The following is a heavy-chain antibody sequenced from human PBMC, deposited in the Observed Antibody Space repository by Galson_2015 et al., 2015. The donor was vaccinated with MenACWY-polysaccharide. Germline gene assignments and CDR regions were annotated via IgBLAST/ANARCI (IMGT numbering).Heavy chain of an antibody. CDR3: ASTSPNSF. Sequence: SLRLSCAASGFTFSSNSMKWVRQAPGKGLEWVSYISSSSGTIYYADSVKGRFTISRDDAKNSLYLQMNSLRAEDTAVYYCASTSPNSFWGQGTRVIVSS. V-gene: IGHV3-48*01. D-gene: IGHD2-21*01. CDR1: GFTFSSNS. J-gene: IGHJ4*02. CDR2: ISSSSGTI.